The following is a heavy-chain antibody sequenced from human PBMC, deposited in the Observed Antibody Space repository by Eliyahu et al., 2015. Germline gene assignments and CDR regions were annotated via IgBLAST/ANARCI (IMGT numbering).Heavy chain of an antibody. CDR3: AKGSGSYSPRSREIDY. Sequence: EVQLLESGGGLVQPGGSLRXSCAASGFTFXXLAWGGVGQAPGKGLGGVSIIRGSGDSTYSADSVKGRFAISRDNSKNTVSLQMNSLRAEDTAVYYCAKGSGSYSPRSREIDYWGQGTLVTVSS. CDR1: GFTFXXLA. V-gene: IGHV3-23*01. CDR2: IRGSGDST. J-gene: IGHJ4*02. D-gene: IGHD1-26*01.